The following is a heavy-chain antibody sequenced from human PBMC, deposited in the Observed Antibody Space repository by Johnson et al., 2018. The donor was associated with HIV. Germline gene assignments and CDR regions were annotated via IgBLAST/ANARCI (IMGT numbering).Heavy chain of an antibody. V-gene: IGHV3-13*01. CDR2: IGTAGDT. J-gene: IGHJ3*02. D-gene: IGHD1-26*01. Sequence: VQLVESGGGLVQPGRSLRLSCAASGFTFDDYAMHWVRQAPGKGLEWVSGIGTAGDTYYPSSVKGRFTISRENAKNSLYLQMNSLRAGDTAVYYCARGGGSLRWDLSFDIWGQGTMVTVSS. CDR3: ARGGGSLRWDLSFDI. CDR1: GFTFDDYA.